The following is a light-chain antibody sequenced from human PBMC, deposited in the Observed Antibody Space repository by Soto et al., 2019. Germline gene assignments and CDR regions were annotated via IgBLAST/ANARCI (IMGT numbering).Light chain of an antibody. J-gene: IGKJ2*01. CDR1: QSVTNNF. CDR2: GAS. CDR3: QQYGDSLYT. Sequence: EIVLTQYPGTLSLSPGEGASLSCRTSQSVTNNFLAWYQHKPGQSPRLLIYGASTRATGIPDRFSGSGSGTDFTLTISRLEPEDFAVYYCQQYGDSLYTFGQGTKLEIK. V-gene: IGKV3-20*01.